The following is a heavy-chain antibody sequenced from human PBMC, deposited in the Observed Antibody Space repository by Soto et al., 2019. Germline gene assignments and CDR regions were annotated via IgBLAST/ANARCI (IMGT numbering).Heavy chain of an antibody. J-gene: IGHJ3*02. CDR3: AAPYNYVRDAFDI. CDR1: GFTFSSYA. Sequence: GGSLRLSCAASGFTFSSYAMHWVRQAPGKGLEWVAVISYDGSNKYYAGNVKGRITISRDNSKNTLYLQMNSLRAEDTAVYYCAAPYNYVRDAFDIWGQGTMVTVSS. V-gene: IGHV3-30-3*01. D-gene: IGHD1-20*01. CDR2: ISYDGSNK.